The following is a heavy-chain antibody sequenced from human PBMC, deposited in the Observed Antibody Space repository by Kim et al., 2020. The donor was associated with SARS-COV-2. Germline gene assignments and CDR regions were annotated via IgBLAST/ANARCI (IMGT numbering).Heavy chain of an antibody. CDR3: ARDDMRGVQFEKQWPDLGY. J-gene: IGHJ4*02. V-gene: IGHV1-3*01. CDR2: INAGNGNT. D-gene: IGHD6-19*01. Sequence: ASVKVSCKASGYTFTSYAMHWVRQAPGQRLEWMGWINAGNGNTKYSQKFQGRVTITRDTSASTAYMELSSLRSEDTAVYYCARDDMRGVQFEKQWPDLGYWGQGTLVTVSS. CDR1: GYTFTSYA.